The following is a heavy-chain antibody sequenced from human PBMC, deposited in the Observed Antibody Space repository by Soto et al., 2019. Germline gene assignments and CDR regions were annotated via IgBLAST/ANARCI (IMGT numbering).Heavy chain of an antibody. CDR3: DGTTSLQWYYMDV. CDR2: TYYRSRWYN. J-gene: IGHJ6*03. D-gene: IGHD1-7*01. CDR1: GDSVSSNSAA. Sequence: QVQLQQSGPGLVKPSQTLSLTCAISGDSVSSNSAAWNWIRRSPSGGLEWLGRTYYRSRWYNDYAVSVRSRITINPDTSKNQFSLHLNSVTPEDTAVYYCDGTTSLQWYYMDVWGKGTTVTVSS. V-gene: IGHV6-1*01.